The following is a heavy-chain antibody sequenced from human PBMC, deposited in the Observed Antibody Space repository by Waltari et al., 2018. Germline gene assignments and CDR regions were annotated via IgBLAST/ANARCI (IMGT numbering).Heavy chain of an antibody. D-gene: IGHD2-2*01. CDR2: IIPIFGTA. CDR1: GGTFSSYA. Sequence: QVQLVQSGAEVKKPGSSVKVSCKASGGTFSSYAISWVRQAPGQGLAWMGGIIPIFGTANYAQKVQGRVTITADESTSTAYMELSSLRSEDTAVYYCARDHVGVPAARDYYYGMDVWGQGTTVTVSS. CDR3: ARDHVGVPAARDYYYGMDV. J-gene: IGHJ6*02. V-gene: IGHV1-69*01.